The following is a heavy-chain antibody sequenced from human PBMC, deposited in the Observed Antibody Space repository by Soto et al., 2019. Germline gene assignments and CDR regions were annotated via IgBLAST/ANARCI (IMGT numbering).Heavy chain of an antibody. V-gene: IGHV1-8*01. CDR2: MNPNSGNT. Sequence: ASVKVSCKASGYTFTSYDINWVRQATGQGLEWMGWMNPNSGNTGYAQKFQGRVTMTRNTSISTAYMELSSLRSEDTAVYYCARADCIAARRDYWGQGTLVTVSS. CDR3: ARADCIAARRDY. J-gene: IGHJ4*02. D-gene: IGHD6-6*01. CDR1: GYTFTSYD.